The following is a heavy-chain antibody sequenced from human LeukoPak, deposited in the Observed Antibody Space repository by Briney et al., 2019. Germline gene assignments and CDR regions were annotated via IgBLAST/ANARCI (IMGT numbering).Heavy chain of an antibody. CDR3: ATGLGSSFDY. J-gene: IGHJ4*02. CDR1: GYTLTELS. D-gene: IGHD2-2*01. Sequence: GASVKVSCKVSGYTLTELSMNWVRQAPGKGLEWMGGFDPEDGETIYAQKFQGRVTMTEDTSTDTAYMELRSLRSEDTAVYYCATGLGSSFDYWGQGTLVTVSS. CDR2: FDPEDGET. V-gene: IGHV1-24*01.